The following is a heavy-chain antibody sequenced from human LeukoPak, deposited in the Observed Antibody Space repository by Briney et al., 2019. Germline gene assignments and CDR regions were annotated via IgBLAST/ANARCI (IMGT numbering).Heavy chain of an antibody. CDR3: ARASFKYGSGSYFDH. CDR2: IYHSGST. D-gene: IGHD3-10*01. CDR1: GGSISSSNW. Sequence: SGTLSLTCAVSGGSISSSNWWSWVRQPPGKGLEWIGEIYHSGSTNYNPSLKSRVTISVDKSKNQFSLKLSSVTAADTAVYYCARASFKYGSGSYFDHWGQGTLVTVSS. J-gene: IGHJ4*02. V-gene: IGHV4-4*02.